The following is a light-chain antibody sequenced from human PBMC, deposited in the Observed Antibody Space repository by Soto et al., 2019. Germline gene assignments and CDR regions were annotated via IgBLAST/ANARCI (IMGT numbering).Light chain of an antibody. CDR1: TSDIGGYNY. CDR3: SSYTGRYTVI. V-gene: IGLV2-14*01. J-gene: IGLJ2*01. CDR2: DVT. Sequence: QSVLTQPASVSGSPGQSITLSCTGTTSDIGGYNYVSWYQHHPGKAPKVLIYDVTSRPSGVSNRFSGSKSGNTASLTISGLQAEDEADYYCSSYTGRYTVIFGGGTQRTVL.